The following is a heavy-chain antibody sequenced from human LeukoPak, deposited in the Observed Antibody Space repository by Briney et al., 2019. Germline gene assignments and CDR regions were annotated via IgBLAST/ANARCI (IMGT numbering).Heavy chain of an antibody. V-gene: IGHV3-48*03. D-gene: IGHD1-1*01. CDR2: ISGSGRTI. CDR1: GFTFSSYE. Sequence: PGGSLRLSCAASGFTFSSYEMNWVRQAPGKGLEWVSSISGSGRTIYYADSVKDRFTISRDNAKNSLYLQMNSLRAEDTAVYYCARDGPERGAFDIWGQGTVVTVSS. J-gene: IGHJ3*02. CDR3: ARDGPERGAFDI.